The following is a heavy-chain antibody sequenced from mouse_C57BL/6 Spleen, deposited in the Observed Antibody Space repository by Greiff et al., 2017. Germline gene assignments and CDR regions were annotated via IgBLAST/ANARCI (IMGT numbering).Heavy chain of an antibody. V-gene: IGHV1-64*01. J-gene: IGHJ2*01. D-gene: IGHD1-1*01. CDR2: IHPNSGST. Sequence: VKLQQPGAELVKPGASVKLSCKASGYTFTSYWMHWVKQRPGQGLEWIGMIHPNSGSTNYNEKFKSKATLTVDKSSSTAYMQLSSLTSEDSAVYYCARSDTTVVADYWGQGTTLTVSS. CDR3: ARSDTTVVADY. CDR1: GYTFTSYW.